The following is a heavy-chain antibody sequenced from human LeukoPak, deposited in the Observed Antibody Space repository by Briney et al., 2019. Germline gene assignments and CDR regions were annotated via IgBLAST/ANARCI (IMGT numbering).Heavy chain of an antibody. Sequence: GGSLRLSCAASGFTFSDYYMSWIRQAPGKGLEWVSYISSSSSYTNYADSVKGRFTVSRDNAKNSLYLQMNSLRAEDTAVYYCARDLSTVRGAHFGYWGQGTTVTVSS. CDR3: ARDLSTVRGAHFGY. D-gene: IGHD3-10*01. J-gene: IGHJ6*02. CDR2: ISSSSSYT. V-gene: IGHV3-11*05. CDR1: GFTFSDYY.